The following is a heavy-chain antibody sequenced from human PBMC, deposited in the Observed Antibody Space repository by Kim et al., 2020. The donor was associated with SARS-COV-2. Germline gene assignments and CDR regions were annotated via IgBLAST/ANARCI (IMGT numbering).Heavy chain of an antibody. V-gene: IGHV3-48*02. CDR1: GFTFSSYS. J-gene: IGHJ6*02. Sequence: GGSLRLSCAASGFTFSSYSMNWVRQAPGKGLEWVSYISSSSSTIYYADSVKGRFTISRDNAKNSLYLQMNSLRDEDTAVYYCARHGSGDNYYYYYGMDVWGQGATVTVSS. CDR2: ISSSSSTI. CDR3: ARHGSGDNYYYYYGMDV. D-gene: IGHD3-10*01.